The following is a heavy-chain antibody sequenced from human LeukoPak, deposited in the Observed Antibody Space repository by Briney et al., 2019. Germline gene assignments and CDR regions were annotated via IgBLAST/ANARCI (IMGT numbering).Heavy chain of an antibody. Sequence: SETLSLTCTVSGGSISSYYWSWIRQPPGKGLEWIGYIYYSGSTNYNPSLKSRVTISVDTSKNQFSLKLSSVTAADTAVYYCARGLKFYYDSSGYSPRFDYWGQGTLVTVSS. CDR1: GGSISSYY. CDR3: ARGLKFYYDSSGYSPRFDY. CDR2: IYYSGST. J-gene: IGHJ4*02. D-gene: IGHD3-22*01. V-gene: IGHV4-59*12.